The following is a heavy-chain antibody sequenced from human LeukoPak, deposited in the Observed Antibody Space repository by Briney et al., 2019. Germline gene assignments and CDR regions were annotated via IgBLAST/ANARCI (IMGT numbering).Heavy chain of an antibody. CDR2: IKSKTDDGTT. CDR1: GFTFNNAW. CDR3: TTGPYDY. Sequence: GGSLRLSCAASGFTFNNAWMNWVRQAPGRGLEWVGRIKSKTDDGTTESAAPVKGRFTISRDDSKNTLYLQMNSLKTEDTAVYYCTTGPYDYWGQGTLVTVSS. V-gene: IGHV3-15*07. J-gene: IGHJ4*02.